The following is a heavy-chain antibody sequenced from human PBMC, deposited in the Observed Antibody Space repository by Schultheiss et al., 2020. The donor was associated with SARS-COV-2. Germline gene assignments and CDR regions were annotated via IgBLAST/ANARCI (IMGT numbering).Heavy chain of an antibody. Sequence: GGSLRLSCAASGFTFSSYGTHWVRQAPGKGLEWVAFIWYDGSKQYYADSVKGRFTISRDNSKSTLYLQMNNLRAEDTAVYYCARDPDYGDYYFDYWGQGTLVTVSS. V-gene: IGHV3-33*01. D-gene: IGHD4-17*01. J-gene: IGHJ4*02. CDR2: IWYDGSKQ. CDR1: GFTFSSYG. CDR3: ARDPDYGDYYFDY.